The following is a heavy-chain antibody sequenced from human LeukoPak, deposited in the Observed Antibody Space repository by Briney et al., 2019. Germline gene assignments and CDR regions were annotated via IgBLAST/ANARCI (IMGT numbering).Heavy chain of an antibody. J-gene: IGHJ4*02. CDR2: ITGGGDTT. V-gene: IGHV3-23*01. D-gene: IGHD2-15*01. CDR1: GFTFSGYA. CDR3: AKQRSEVVVAATNY. Sequence: PGGSLRLSCAACGFTFSGYAMSWVRQAPGKGLEWVSSITGGGDTTYYADSVRGRFTISRDNSKNTLSVQMNSLRAEGTAVYYCAKQRSEVVVAATNYWGQGTLVTVSS.